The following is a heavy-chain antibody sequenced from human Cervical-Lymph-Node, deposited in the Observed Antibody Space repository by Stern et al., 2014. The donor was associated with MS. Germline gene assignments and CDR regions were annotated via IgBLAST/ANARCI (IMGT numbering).Heavy chain of an antibody. J-gene: IGHJ2*01. CDR3: ARGVTAVTNYVPNWCFDL. V-gene: IGHV4-39*02. CDR2: VYYSGIT. D-gene: IGHD4-11*01. Sequence: QVQLVESGPGLVKPSETLSLTCTVSGGSITNRDYWGWIRQSPGKGLEWIGSVYYSGITYYRPSLKSRATISIDTPRNKFSLSLNSVTATDTAVYFCARGVTAVTNYVPNWCFDLWGRGTLVTVSS. CDR1: GGSITNRDY.